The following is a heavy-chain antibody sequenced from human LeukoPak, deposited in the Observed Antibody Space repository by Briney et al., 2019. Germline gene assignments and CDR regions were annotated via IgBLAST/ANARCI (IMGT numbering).Heavy chain of an antibody. CDR3: AVNLTRHTFDI. CDR1: GDSITSYY. CDR2: ISYSGST. J-gene: IGHJ3*02. D-gene: IGHD1-1*01. V-gene: IGHV4-59*08. Sequence: SETLSLTCTVSGDSITSYYWSWIRQPPGKGLQWIGQISYSGSTTYNPSLESRVTISVDTSNNQFSLRLSSVTASDTAVYYCAVNLTRHTFDIWGQGTMVTVSS.